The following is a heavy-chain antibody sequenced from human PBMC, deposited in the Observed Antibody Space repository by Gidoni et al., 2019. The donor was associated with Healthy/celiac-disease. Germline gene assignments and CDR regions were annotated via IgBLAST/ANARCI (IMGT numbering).Heavy chain of an antibody. D-gene: IGHD3-3*01. J-gene: IGHJ3*02. CDR3: ARGVFITIFGVVTGNPDAFDI. V-gene: IGHV4-38-2*01. CDR2: IYHSGST. CDR1: GYSISSGYY. Sequence: QVQLQESGPGLVKPSETLSLTCAVSGYSISSGYYCGWIRQPPGKGLEWIGSIYHSGSTYYNPSLKSRVTISVDTSKNQFSLKLSSVTAADTAVYYCARGVFITIFGVVTGNPDAFDIWGQGTMVTVSS.